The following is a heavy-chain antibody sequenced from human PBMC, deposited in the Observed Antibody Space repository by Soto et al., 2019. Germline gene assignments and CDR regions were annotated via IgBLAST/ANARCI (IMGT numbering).Heavy chain of an antibody. J-gene: IGHJ3*02. CDR2: IKQDGSEK. CDR3: ARXGLYYYDSSGYADDAFDI. Sequence: GGSMRLSCAASGLTFCSYWMSWVRQDPGKGLEGVANIKQDGSEKYYVGSVKGRFTISRDNAKNSLYLQMNSLRAEDTAAYYCARXGLYYYDSSGYADDAFDIWGQGTMVTVSS. D-gene: IGHD3-22*01. CDR1: GLTFCSYW. V-gene: IGHV3-7*01.